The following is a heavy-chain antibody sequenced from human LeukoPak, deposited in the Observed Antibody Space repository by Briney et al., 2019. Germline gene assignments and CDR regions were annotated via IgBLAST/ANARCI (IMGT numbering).Heavy chain of an antibody. V-gene: IGHV3-7*01. Sequence: GGSLRLSCAASGFTFSNFWMSWVRQAPGKGLEWVASIKQDGSEKYFVDSVKGRSTISRDNAKNSLDLQINRLRAEDTAVYYCARGSGDLDYWGQGTLVTVSS. CDR3: ARGSGDLDY. CDR1: GFTFSNFW. D-gene: IGHD4-17*01. J-gene: IGHJ4*02. CDR2: IKQDGSEK.